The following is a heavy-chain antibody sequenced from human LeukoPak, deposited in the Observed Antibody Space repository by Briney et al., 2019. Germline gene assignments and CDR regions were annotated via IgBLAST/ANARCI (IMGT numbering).Heavy chain of an antibody. Sequence: ASVKVSCKASGNTFTRNYIQWVRQAPGQGLEWMGGIIPIFGTANYAQKFQGRVTITADESTSTAYMELSSLRSEDTAVYYCANHYDSSGIRGAFDIWGQGTMVTVSS. J-gene: IGHJ3*02. CDR1: GNTFTRNY. CDR2: IIPIFGTA. D-gene: IGHD3-22*01. CDR3: ANHYDSSGIRGAFDI. V-gene: IGHV1-69*13.